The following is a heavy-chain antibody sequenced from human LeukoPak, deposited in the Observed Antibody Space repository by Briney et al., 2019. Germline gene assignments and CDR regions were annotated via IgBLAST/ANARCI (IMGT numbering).Heavy chain of an antibody. D-gene: IGHD6-6*01. CDR2: IIPILGTA. Sequence: ASVKVSCKASGGTFSSYAISWVRQAPGQGLEWMGGIIPILGTANYAQKFQGRVTITADESTSTAYMELSSLRSEDTAVYYCAAAYSSSPYYFDYWGQGTLVTVSS. J-gene: IGHJ4*02. CDR1: GGTFSSYA. CDR3: AAAYSSSPYYFDY. V-gene: IGHV1-69*13.